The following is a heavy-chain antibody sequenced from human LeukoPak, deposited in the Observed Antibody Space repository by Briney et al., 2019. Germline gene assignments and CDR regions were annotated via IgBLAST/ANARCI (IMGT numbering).Heavy chain of an antibody. D-gene: IGHD5-18*01. J-gene: IGHJ4*02. V-gene: IGHV3-11*03. Sequence: PGGSLRLSCAASGFTFSDYYMSWIRQAPGQGLEWLSYISSSSTYTSYADSVKGRFSISRDNAKNSVYLQMNSLRAEDTAVYYCAKGYSYGHFWGQGTLVTVSS. CDR2: ISSSSTYT. CDR1: GFTFSDYY. CDR3: AKGYSYGHF.